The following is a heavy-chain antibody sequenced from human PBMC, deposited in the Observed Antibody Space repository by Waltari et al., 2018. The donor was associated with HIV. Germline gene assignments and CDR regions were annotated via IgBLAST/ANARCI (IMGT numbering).Heavy chain of an antibody. Sequence: QLQLQESGPGLVKPSETLSHTCTVSGGSASSSSYFRGGMRQPPGKGLEWVGRIYYTGRAYYNPSLKSRVTISVDTSKNQFSLKVTSVTAADTAVYYCARHALRVGAAYWNFDLWGRGTLVTVSS. CDR3: ARHALRVGAAYWNFDL. D-gene: IGHD1-26*01. CDR1: GGSASSSSYF. V-gene: IGHV4-39*01. CDR2: IYYTGRA. J-gene: IGHJ2*01.